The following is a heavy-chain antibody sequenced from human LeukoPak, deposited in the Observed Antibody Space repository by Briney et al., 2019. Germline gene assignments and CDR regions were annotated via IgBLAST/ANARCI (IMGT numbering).Heavy chain of an antibody. CDR1: GGTFSSYA. D-gene: IGHD3-22*01. V-gene: IGHV1-69*06. CDR2: IIPIFGTA. CDR3: ARDNDYYDVWVGWFDP. J-gene: IGHJ5*02. Sequence: GASVKVSCKASGGTFSSYAISWVRQAPGQGLEWMGGIIPIFGTANYAQKFQGRVTITADKSTSTAYMELSSLRSEDTAVYYCARDNDYYDVWVGWFDPWGQGTLVTVSS.